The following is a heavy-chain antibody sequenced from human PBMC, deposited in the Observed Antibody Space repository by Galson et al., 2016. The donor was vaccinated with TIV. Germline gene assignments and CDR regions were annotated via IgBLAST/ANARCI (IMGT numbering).Heavy chain of an antibody. D-gene: IGHD2/OR15-2a*01. J-gene: IGHJ4*02. Sequence: SLRLSCAASGFTFSSYTMNWVRQAPGKAPEWVAVISYDGTNPYYADSMKGRFTISRDNSKNTLYLQMNSLRAEDTAIYYCARDSFEEYWRDITCPFDYWGQGTLVTVSS. CDR2: ISYDGTNP. CDR3: ARDSFEEYWRDITCPFDY. V-gene: IGHV3-30-3*01. CDR1: GFTFSSYT.